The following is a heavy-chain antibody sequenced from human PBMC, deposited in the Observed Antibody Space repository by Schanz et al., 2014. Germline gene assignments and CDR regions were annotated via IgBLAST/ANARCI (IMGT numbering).Heavy chain of an antibody. V-gene: IGHV1-3*04. D-gene: IGHD3-3*01. J-gene: IGHJ6*03. CDR1: GYTFAGHA. CDR3: ASGEARVTSSGVVIVPMNV. Sequence: QVQLVQSGAEVKKPGASVKVSCQASGYTFAGHAVHWVRQAPGQGSEWVGWIHTGSGNTKYSQKFEGRVTITRDTSASIVYMELSSLRSEDTAVFFCASGEARVTSSGVVIVPMNVWGKGTTVIVSS. CDR2: IHTGSGNT.